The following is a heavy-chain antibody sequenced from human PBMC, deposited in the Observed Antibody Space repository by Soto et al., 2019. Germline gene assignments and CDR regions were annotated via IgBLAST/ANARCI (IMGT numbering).Heavy chain of an antibody. Sequence: EVQLLESGGGLVQPGGSLRLSCAASGFNFNSYVMSWVRQAPGKGLEWVSGLSASGGSTYYADSVKGRFTISRDSSKNTLFLQMNSRRADAPAVYACAKNPPCSGGSCPPAPLDFWGQGTLVTVSS. V-gene: IGHV3-23*01. CDR2: LSASGGST. CDR1: GFNFNSYV. CDR3: AKNPPCSGGSCPPAPLDF. J-gene: IGHJ4*02. D-gene: IGHD2-15*01.